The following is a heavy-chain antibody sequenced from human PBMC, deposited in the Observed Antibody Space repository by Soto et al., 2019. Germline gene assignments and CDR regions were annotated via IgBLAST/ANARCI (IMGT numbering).Heavy chain of an antibody. CDR1: GFTFTSSA. CDR3: AATIFGVVPPPNYGMDV. V-gene: IGHV1-58*01. Sequence: QMQLVQSGPEVKKRGTSVKVSCKASGFTFTSSAVQWVRQARGQRLEWIGWIVVGSGNTNYAQKFQERVTITRDMSTSTAYMELSSLRSADTAVYYCAATIFGVVPPPNYGMDVWGQGTTVTVSS. D-gene: IGHD3-3*01. CDR2: IVVGSGNT. J-gene: IGHJ6*02.